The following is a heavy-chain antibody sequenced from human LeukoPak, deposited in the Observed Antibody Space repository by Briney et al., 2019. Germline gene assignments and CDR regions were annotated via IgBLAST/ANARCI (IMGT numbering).Heavy chain of an antibody. Sequence: GASVKVSCKASGYTFARYGISWVRQAPGQGLEWMGWISAYKSNTNCAQNLQGRVTMTTDTSTSTAYMKLRRLRSDDTAVYYCARYWAPFSSIQLWSAYWGQGTLVTVSS. CDR3: ARYWAPFSSIQLWSAY. CDR1: GYTFARYG. CDR2: ISAYKSNT. J-gene: IGHJ4*02. D-gene: IGHD5-18*01. V-gene: IGHV1-18*01.